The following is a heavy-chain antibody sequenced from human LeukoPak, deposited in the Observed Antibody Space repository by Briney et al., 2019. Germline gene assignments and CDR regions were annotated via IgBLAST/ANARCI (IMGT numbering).Heavy chain of an antibody. V-gene: IGHV3-21*01. J-gene: IGHJ5*02. CDR2: ITGTTDYI. Sequence: GGSLRLSCVVSGFTFSSYNMNWVRQAPGKGLEWVSSITGTTDYIYYTDSVKSRFTISRDNAKNSLYLQMNSLRAEDTAVYYCARAATGDLYNWFDPWGPGTLVTVSS. CDR1: GFTFSSYN. CDR3: ARAATGDLYNWFDP. D-gene: IGHD7-27*01.